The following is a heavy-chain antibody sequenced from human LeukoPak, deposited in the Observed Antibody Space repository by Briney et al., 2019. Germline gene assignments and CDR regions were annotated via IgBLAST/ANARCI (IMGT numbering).Heavy chain of an antibody. D-gene: IGHD4-23*01. CDR2: INPSGGST. J-gene: IGHJ4*02. V-gene: IGHV1-46*01. Sequence: GASVKVSCKASGYTFTSYYMHWVRQAPGQGLEWMGIINPSGGSTSYAQKFQGRVTMTRDTSTSTVYMELSSLRSEDTAVYYCARENRTPSRWATRFDYWGQGTLVTVSS. CDR1: GYTFTSYY. CDR3: ARENRTPSRWATRFDY.